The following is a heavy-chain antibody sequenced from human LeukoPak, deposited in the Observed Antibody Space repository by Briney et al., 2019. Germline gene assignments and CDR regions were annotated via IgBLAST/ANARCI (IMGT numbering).Heavy chain of an antibody. CDR3: VKRGVATIPDY. CDR1: GLTFSSYA. D-gene: IGHD5-12*01. J-gene: IGHJ4*02. V-gene: IGHV3-23*01. Sequence: GGSLRLSCAASGLTFSSYAMSWVRQAPGKGLEWVSTISGNGATTYYADSVKGRFTISRDNSKSTLYMQMNSLRAEDTAVYYCVKRGVATIPDYWGQGTLVTVSS. CDR2: ISGNGATT.